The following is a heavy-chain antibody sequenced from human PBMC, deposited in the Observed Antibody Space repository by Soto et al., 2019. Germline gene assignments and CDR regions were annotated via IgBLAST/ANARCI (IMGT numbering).Heavy chain of an antibody. CDR1: GFSLSTRGVG. D-gene: IGHD3-16*02. CDR2: IYWDEDR. CDR3: AHLMITYGGVIGDDAFDM. J-gene: IGHJ3*02. Sequence: QITLKESGPTLVKPTETLTLTCTFSGFSLSTRGVGVGWIRQPPGKALEWLAVIYWDEDRRYSPSLKSRLIITKDTSKNQVFLIMTNMAPVDTATYYCAHLMITYGGVIGDDAFDMWGQGTLVTVSS. V-gene: IGHV2-5*02.